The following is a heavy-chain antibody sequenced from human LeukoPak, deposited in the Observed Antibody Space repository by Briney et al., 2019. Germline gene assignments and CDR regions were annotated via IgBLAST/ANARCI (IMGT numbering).Heavy chain of an antibody. D-gene: IGHD2-8*01. CDR1: GFTFDDCA. Sequence: GGSLRLSCAASGFTFDDCAMHWVRQAPGKGLEWVALINADAGCIYYADSLRGRFTISRDNRKSSLYLQMNSLRSEDTALYYCAKDLSKWGFYYGMDVWGPGTTVTVSS. V-gene: IGHV3-43*02. CDR3: AKDLSKWGFYYGMDV. CDR2: INADAGCI. J-gene: IGHJ6*02.